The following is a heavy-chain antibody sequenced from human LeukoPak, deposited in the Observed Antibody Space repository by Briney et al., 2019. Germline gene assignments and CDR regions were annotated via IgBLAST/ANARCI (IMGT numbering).Heavy chain of an antibody. Sequence: KPGESVTLYCKGSGYKFTDYWIAWLRPMPGQGLEWMGNVYPSNSETRYSPSLQGQVTISADKSISTGYLQWSSLKASDTAIYFCARHRYSGSDTQGFDYWGQGTLVTVSS. J-gene: IGHJ4*02. D-gene: IGHD5-12*01. V-gene: IGHV5-51*01. CDR3: ARHRYSGSDTQGFDY. CDR1: GYKFTDYW. CDR2: VYPSNSET.